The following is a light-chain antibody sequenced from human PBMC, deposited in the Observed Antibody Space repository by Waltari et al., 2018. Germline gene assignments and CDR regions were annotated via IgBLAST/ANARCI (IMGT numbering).Light chain of an antibody. Sequence: EIVLTQSPATLSLSPGERATLSCRASQRVSTFLAWYQQKPGQAPRFLIYDASNRATGIPARFSGSGSGTDFTLTISSLDPEDFAVYFCQQRSNWPLTFGGGTKVEIK. V-gene: IGKV3-11*01. CDR2: DAS. CDR3: QQRSNWPLT. CDR1: QRVSTF. J-gene: IGKJ4*01.